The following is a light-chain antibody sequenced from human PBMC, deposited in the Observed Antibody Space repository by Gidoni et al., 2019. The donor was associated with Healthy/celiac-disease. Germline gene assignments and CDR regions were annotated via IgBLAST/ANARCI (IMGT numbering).Light chain of an antibody. CDR3: QAWDSSTAKVV. CDR2: QDS. V-gene: IGLV3-1*01. Sequence: SYELTQPPSVSVSPGQTASITCSGDKLGDKYACWYHQKPGQSPVLVIYQDSKRPSGIPERFSGSNSGNTATLTISGTQAMDEADCYCQAWDSSTAKVVFGGGTKLTVL. CDR1: KLGDKY. J-gene: IGLJ2*01.